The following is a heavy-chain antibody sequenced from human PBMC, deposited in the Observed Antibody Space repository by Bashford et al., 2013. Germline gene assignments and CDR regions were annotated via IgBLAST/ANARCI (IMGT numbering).Heavy chain of an antibody. D-gene: IGHD6-19*01. Sequence: GGSLRLSCAASGFTFSRDWMGWVRQTPGKGLEWVAYINPDGSGKYYGGLCAGPVHHLQRQFPRTRLYLQMNSLTAEDTAVYYCAKGLSSGYYVFYFDSLGPGNPWSPRLL. CDR1: GFTFSRDW. CDR3: AKGLSSGYYVFYFDS. CDR2: INPDGSGK. V-gene: IGHV3-7*03. J-gene: IGHJ4*02.